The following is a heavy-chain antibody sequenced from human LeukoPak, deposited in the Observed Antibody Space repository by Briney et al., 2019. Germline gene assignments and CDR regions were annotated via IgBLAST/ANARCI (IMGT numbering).Heavy chain of an antibody. Sequence: PGGSLRLSCAASGFTFSSYEMNWVRQAPGKGLEWVSYISSSGSTIYYADSVKGRFTISRDNAKNSLYLQMNSLRAEDTAAYYCARDRQWQIFDYWGQGTLVTVSS. CDR1: GFTFSSYE. CDR2: ISSSGSTI. CDR3: ARDRQWQIFDY. D-gene: IGHD6-19*01. J-gene: IGHJ4*02. V-gene: IGHV3-48*03.